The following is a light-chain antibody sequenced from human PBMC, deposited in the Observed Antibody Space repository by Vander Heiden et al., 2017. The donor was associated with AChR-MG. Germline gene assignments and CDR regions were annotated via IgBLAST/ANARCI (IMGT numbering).Light chain of an antibody. CDR2: QDN. V-gene: IGLV3-1*01. Sequence: SYDLTQSPSVSVSPRQPATITCSGERLSNKYTSWYHLRPGQSPVLVIFQDNLRPSGIPERFSGSNSGNTATLTISGIQSMDDGDYYCQVWDSDTDVFGTGTKVTV. CDR3: QVWDSDTDV. J-gene: IGLJ1*01. CDR1: RLSNKY.